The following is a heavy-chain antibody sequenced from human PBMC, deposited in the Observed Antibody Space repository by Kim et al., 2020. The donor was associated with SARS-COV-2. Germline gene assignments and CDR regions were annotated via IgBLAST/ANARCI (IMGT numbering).Heavy chain of an antibody. CDR3: AKGRHDAFDI. Sequence: GGSLRLSCAASGFTFSSYGMHWVRQAPGKGLEWVAVISYDGSNKYYADSVKGRFTISRDNSKNTLYLQMNSLRAEDTAVYYCAKGRHDAFDIWGQGTMVTVSS. J-gene: IGHJ3*02. V-gene: IGHV3-30*18. CDR2: ISYDGSNK. CDR1: GFTFSSYG.